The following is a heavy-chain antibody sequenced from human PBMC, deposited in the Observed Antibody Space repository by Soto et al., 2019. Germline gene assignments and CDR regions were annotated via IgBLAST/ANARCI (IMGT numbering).Heavy chain of an antibody. CDR2: ISSSGSTI. J-gene: IGHJ6*02. D-gene: IGHD3-22*01. CDR1: GFTFSDYY. V-gene: IGHV3-11*01. Sequence: LRLSCAASGFTFSDYYMSWIRQAPGKGLEWVSYISSSGSTIYYADSVKGRFTISRDNAKNSLYLQMNSLRAEDTAVYYCARVLYYYDSSGYPKPDYYYYGMDVWGQGTTVTVSS. CDR3: ARVLYYYDSSGYPKPDYYYYGMDV.